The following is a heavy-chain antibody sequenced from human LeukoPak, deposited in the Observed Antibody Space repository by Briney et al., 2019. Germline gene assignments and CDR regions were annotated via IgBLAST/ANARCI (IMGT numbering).Heavy chain of an antibody. CDR2: INHSGST. D-gene: IGHD3-10*01. V-gene: IGHV4-34*01. CDR1: GGSFGGYY. J-gene: IGHJ4*02. Sequence: KPSETLSLTCAVYGGSFGGYYWSWIRQPPGKGLEWIGEINHSGSTNYNPSLKSRVTISVDTSKNQFSLKLSSVTAADTAVYYCASRVAVTMVRGVPSFFDYWGQGTLVTVSS. CDR3: ASRVAVTMVRGVPSFFDY.